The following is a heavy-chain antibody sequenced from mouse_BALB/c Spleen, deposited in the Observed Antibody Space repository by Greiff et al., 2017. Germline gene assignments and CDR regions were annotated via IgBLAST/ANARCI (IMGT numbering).Heavy chain of an antibody. J-gene: IGHJ4*01. V-gene: IGHV1-80*01. CDR2: IYPGDGDT. Sequence: QVQLKQSGAELVRPGSSVKISCKASGYAFSSYWMNWVKQRPGQGLEWIGQIYPGDGDTNYNGKFKGKATLTADKSSSTAYMQLSSLTSEDSAVYFCARFENYECAMDYWGQGTSVTVSS. CDR1: GYAFSSYW. D-gene: IGHD1-1*01. CDR3: ARFENYECAMDY.